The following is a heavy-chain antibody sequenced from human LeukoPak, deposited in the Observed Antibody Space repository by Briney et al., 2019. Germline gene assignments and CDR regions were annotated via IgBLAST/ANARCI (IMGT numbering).Heavy chain of an antibody. CDR1: GFTVSSNY. J-gene: IGHJ4*02. D-gene: IGHD6-13*01. CDR2: IYSDGST. Sequence: TGGSLRLSCAASGFTVSSNYMSWVRQAPGKGLEWVSVIYSDGSTYYADSVKGRFTISRDNSKNTLYLQMDSLRAEDTAVYYCARDPSSSQFLWGQGTLVTVSS. CDR3: ARDPSSSQFL. V-gene: IGHV3-53*01.